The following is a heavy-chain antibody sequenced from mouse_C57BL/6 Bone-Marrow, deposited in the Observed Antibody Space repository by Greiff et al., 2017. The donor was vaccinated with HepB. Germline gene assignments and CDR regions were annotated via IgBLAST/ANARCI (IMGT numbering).Heavy chain of an antibody. CDR1: GYTFPSYW. CDR2: IDPSDSYT. V-gene: IGHV1-69*01. D-gene: IGHD2-10*02. CDR3: EKEKYGNYVDYFDY. Sequence: QVQLQQPGAELVMPGASVKLSCKASGYTFPSYWMHGVKQRPGQGLEWIGEIDPSDSYTSYNQKFKGKSTLTVDKSSSTASMQFRSLTSEDSAVYECEKEKYGNYVDYFDYWGQGTTLTVSS. J-gene: IGHJ2*01.